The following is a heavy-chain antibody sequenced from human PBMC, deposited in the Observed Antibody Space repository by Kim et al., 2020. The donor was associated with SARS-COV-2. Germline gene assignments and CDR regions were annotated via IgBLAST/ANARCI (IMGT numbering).Heavy chain of an antibody. CDR1: GYTITSYG. CDR3: ARDYPYGGNSVHYYGMDV. Sequence: ASVKVSCKASGYTITSYGISWVRQAPGQGLEWMGWISAYNGNTNYAQKLQGRVTMTTDTSTSTAYMELRSLRSDDTAVYYCARDYPYGGNSVHYYGMDVWGQGTTVTVSS. J-gene: IGHJ6*02. CDR2: ISAYNGNT. D-gene: IGHD2-21*02. V-gene: IGHV1-18*01.